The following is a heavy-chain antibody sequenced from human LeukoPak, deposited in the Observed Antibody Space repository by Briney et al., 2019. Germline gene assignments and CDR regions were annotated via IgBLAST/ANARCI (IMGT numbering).Heavy chain of an antibody. CDR3: ARGSRVYCSGGSCYSSTSDAFDI. J-gene: IGHJ3*02. D-gene: IGHD2-15*01. CDR1: GFTFSSYA. CDR2: ISYDGSNK. V-gene: IGHV3-30-3*01. Sequence: GGSLRLSCAASGFTFSSYAMHWVRQAPGKGLEWVAVISYDGSNKYYADSVKGRFTISGDNSKNTLYLQMNSLRAEDTAVYYCARGSRVYCSGGSCYSSTSDAFDIWGQGTMVTVSS.